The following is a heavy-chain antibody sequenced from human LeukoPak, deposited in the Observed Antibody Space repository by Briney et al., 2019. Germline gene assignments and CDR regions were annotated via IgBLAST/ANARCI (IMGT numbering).Heavy chain of an antibody. CDR2: IYPGDSDT. CDR1: GYSFTSYW. V-gene: IGHV5-51*01. Sequence: GESLKISCKGSGYSFTSYWIGWVRQMPGKGLEWMGIIYPGDSDTRYSPSFQGRVTISADKSISTAYLQWSSLKASDTAMYYCARLSDYCSSTSCYDYWGQGTLVTVSS. CDR3: ARLSDYCSSTSCYDY. J-gene: IGHJ4*02. D-gene: IGHD2-2*01.